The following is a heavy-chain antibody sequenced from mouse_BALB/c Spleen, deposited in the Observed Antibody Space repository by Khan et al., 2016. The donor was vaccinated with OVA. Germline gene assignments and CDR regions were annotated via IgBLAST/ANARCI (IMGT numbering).Heavy chain of an antibody. D-gene: IGHD2-10*01. CDR2: IWSDGST. J-gene: IGHJ4*01. CDR1: GFSLTNYG. V-gene: IGHV2-6-1*01. Sequence: VQLQASVPGLVAHSQSLSITCTISGFSLTNYGVHWVRQPPGKGLEWLVVIWSDGSTTDNSALKSRLTITKDNSKSPVFLKMNSLQTDDTAMYFCARQPYYHYNIMDYWGQGTSVTVSS. CDR3: ARQPYYHYNIMDY.